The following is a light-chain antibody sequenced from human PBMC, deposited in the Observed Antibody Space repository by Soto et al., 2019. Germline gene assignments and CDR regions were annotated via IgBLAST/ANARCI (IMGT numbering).Light chain of an antibody. CDR3: QQLNSYPPLT. CDR1: QGISSY. CDR2: AAS. Sequence: DIQLTQSPSFLSASVGDRVTITCLASQGISSYLAWYQQKPGKAPKLLIYAASTLQSGVPSRFSGSGSGTEFTLTISSLQPEDCATYFCQQLNSYPPLTFGGGTKVEIK. V-gene: IGKV1-9*01. J-gene: IGKJ4*01.